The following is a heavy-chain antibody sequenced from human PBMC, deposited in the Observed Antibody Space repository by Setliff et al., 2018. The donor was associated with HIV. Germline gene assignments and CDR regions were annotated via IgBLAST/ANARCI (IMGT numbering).Heavy chain of an antibody. CDR2: IYYSGST. J-gene: IGHJ3*02. CDR3: ARVEGATPDSFDI. Sequence: SETLSLTCPVSGGSISSSSYYWGWIRQPPGKGLEWIGSIYYSGSTYYNPSLKSRVTISVDTSKNQYSLKLSSVNAADTAVYYWARVEGATPDSFDIWGQGTMVTVSS. V-gene: IGHV4-39*07. D-gene: IGHD1-26*01. CDR1: GGSISSSSYY.